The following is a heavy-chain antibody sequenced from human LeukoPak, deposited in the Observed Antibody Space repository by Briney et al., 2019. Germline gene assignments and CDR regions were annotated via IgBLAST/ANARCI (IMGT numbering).Heavy chain of an antibody. CDR3: TTGYGSSWYG. Sequence: GGSLRLSCAASGFTFSSYGMHWVRQAPGKGLEWVAVISYDGSNKNYADSVKGRFTISRDNSKNTLYLQMNSLQIEDTAVYYCTTGYGSSWYGWGQGTLVTVSS. CDR2: ISYDGSNK. J-gene: IGHJ4*02. CDR1: GFTFSSYG. V-gene: IGHV3-30*03. D-gene: IGHD6-13*01.